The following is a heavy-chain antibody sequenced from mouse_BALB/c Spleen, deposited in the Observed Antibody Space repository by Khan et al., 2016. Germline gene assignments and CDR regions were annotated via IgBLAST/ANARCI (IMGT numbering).Heavy chain of an antibody. CDR2: INPYNDGT. J-gene: IGHJ4*01. CDR3: ASPLYYYGSSDGTMDY. V-gene: IGHV1S136*01. Sequence: VQLQQSGPELVKPGASVKMSCKASGYTFTSYVMHWVKQKPGQGLEWIGYINPYNDGTKYNEKFKGKATLTSDKSSSTAYMELRSLTSEDSAVYSCASPLYYYGSSDGTMDYWGQGTSVTVSA. D-gene: IGHD1-1*01. CDR1: GYTFTSYV.